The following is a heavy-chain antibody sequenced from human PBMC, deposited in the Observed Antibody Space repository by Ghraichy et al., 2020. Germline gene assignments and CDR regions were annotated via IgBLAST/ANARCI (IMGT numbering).Heavy chain of an antibody. J-gene: IGHJ3*02. CDR1: GGSFSGYY. CDR3: ARGHRDIVVVVAASRPRRIAFDI. D-gene: IGHD2-15*01. Sequence: SETLSLTCAVYGGSFSGYYWSWIRQPPGKGLAWIGEINHSGSTNYNPSLKSRVTISVDTSKNPFSLKLSSVTAADTAVYYCARGHRDIVVVVAASRPRRIAFDIWGQGTMVTVSS. V-gene: IGHV4-34*01. CDR2: INHSGST.